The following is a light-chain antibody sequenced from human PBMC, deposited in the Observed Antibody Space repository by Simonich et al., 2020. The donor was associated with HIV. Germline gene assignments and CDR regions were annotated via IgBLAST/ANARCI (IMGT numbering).Light chain of an antibody. CDR2: GAS. V-gene: IGKV3-15*01. Sequence: EIVMTQSPATLSVSPGERATLSCRASQSVSNNLAWYQQKPGQAPRLRIYGASTRATGIPARCSGSGSGTEFTLTISSLQSEDFAVYYCQQYYRSPHTFGGGTKVEIK. CDR1: QSVSNN. CDR3: QQYYRSPHT. J-gene: IGKJ4*01.